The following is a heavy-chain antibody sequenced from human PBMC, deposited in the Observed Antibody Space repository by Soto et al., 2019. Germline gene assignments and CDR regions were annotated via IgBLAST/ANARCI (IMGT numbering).Heavy chain of an antibody. V-gene: IGHV4-4*02. CDR3: ARVRQYCSATSCYLDP. CDR2: VHHRGTT. Sequence: SEILSLTCAVSGASISSSNWWHWVRQPPGKGLEWIGEVHHRGTTNYNPSLKSRVAISVDKSKNQFSLKLNSVTAADTAVYYCARVRQYCSATSCYLDPWGQGTLVTVSS. J-gene: IGHJ5*02. CDR1: GASISSSNW. D-gene: IGHD2-2*01.